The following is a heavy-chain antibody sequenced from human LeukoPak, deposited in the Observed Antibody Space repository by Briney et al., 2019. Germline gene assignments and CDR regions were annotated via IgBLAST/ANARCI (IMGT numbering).Heavy chain of an antibody. J-gene: IGHJ4*02. D-gene: IGHD2-15*01. CDR2: INTNSGDT. CDR3: ARALCSGGSCYVFDY. V-gene: IGHV1-2*02. CDR1: GYTFTGYY. Sequence: ASVKVSCKASGYTFTGYYMHWVRQAPGQGLEWMGWINTNSGDTNYAQKFQGRVTMTRDTSVSTTYMAVTRLISDDAAVYYCARALCSGGSCYVFDYWGQGTLVTVS.